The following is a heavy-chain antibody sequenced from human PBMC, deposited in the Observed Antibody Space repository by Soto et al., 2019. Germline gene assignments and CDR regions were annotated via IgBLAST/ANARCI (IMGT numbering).Heavy chain of an antibody. Sequence: EVQLVESGGGLVQPGGSLRLSCTASGFTFSSQWLHWVRQAPGKGLMWISRILNDGTTTNYADSVKGRFTVSGDNAKKTMSLQMNNLRAEDTAVYYCATWRGGYTYGLDHWGQGTPVTVSS. D-gene: IGHD5-18*01. J-gene: IGHJ4*02. V-gene: IGHV3-74*01. CDR3: ATWRGGYTYGLDH. CDR2: ILNDGTTT. CDR1: GFTFSSQW.